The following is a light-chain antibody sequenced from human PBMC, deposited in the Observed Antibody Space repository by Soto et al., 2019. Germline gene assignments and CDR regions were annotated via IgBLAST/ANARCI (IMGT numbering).Light chain of an antibody. J-gene: IGKJ1*01. Sequence: EIVMTQSPATLSVSPGERATLSCRASQSVSSNLAWYQQKPGQAPRLLIYGASTRATGIPARFGGSGSGTEFTLTISSLQSEDFAVYYRQQYHNWPPTWTFGQGTKVDIK. CDR1: QSVSSN. V-gene: IGKV3-15*01. CDR3: QQYHNWPPTWT. CDR2: GAS.